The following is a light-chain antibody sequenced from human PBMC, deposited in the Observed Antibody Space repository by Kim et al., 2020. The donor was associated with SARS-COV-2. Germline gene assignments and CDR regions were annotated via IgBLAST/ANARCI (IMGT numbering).Light chain of an antibody. J-gene: IGLJ2*01. CDR2: GKN. V-gene: IGLV3-19*01. CDR3: NSRDNNDNVL. CDR1: SLRTYY. Sequence: LGQTVRITCQGDSLRTYYTTWFQQKPGQAPIVVFYGKNNRPSGIPDRFSGSSSGNTASLTITATQAGDEADYYCNSRDNNDNVLFGGGTRLTVL.